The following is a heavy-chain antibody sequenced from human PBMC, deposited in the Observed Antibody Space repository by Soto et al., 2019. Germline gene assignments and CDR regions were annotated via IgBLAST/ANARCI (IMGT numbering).Heavy chain of an antibody. V-gene: IGHV1-2*04. Sequence: SVKVSCKASGYTFTSYGISWVRQAPGQGLEWMGWINPNSGGTNYAQKFQGWVTMTRDTSISTAYMELSRLRSDDTAVYYCARSDRIAAAGTRRLHFDYWGQGTLVTVSS. CDR2: INPNSGGT. CDR3: ARSDRIAAAGTRRLHFDY. D-gene: IGHD6-13*01. J-gene: IGHJ4*02. CDR1: GYTFTSYG.